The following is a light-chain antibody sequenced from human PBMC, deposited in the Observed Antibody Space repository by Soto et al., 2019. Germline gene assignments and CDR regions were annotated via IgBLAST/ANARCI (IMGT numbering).Light chain of an antibody. CDR2: GAS. J-gene: IGKJ4*01. CDR3: QQYGSSPLT. CDR1: QSVISSY. Sequence: PGERFTLSCRASQSVISSYLTWYQQKPGQAPRLLIYGASTRATGIPDRFSGGGSGTDFTLTISRLEPEDFAVYFCQQYGSSPLTFGGGTKVDIK. V-gene: IGKV3-20*01.